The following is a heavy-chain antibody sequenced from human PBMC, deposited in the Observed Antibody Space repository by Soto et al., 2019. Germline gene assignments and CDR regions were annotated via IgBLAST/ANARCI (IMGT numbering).Heavy chain of an antibody. CDR3: ARDPWAADY. J-gene: IGHJ4*02. Sequence: EVQLVESGGGLVQPGGSLRLSCAASGFTVSTKYMRWVRQAPGKGLEWVSVIYSGGSTFYEDSVRGRFAISRDNSKNTVNLQMNSLRAEDTAVYYCARDPWAADYWGQGTLVTVSS. CDR1: GFTVSTKY. CDR2: IYSGGST. D-gene: IGHD3-16*01. V-gene: IGHV3-66*01.